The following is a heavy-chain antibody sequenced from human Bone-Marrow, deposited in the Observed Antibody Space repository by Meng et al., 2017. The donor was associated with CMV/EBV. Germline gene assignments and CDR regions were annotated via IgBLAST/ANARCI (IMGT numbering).Heavy chain of an antibody. CDR2: IYPGDSDT. J-gene: IGHJ6*02. CDR1: GYSFTSYW. Sequence: GGSLRLSCKGSGYSFTSYWIGWVRQMPGKGLEWMGIIYPGDSDTRYSPSFQGQVTISADKSISTAYLQWSSLKASDTAMYYCATTGTTGYYGMDVWGQGNTVTVSS. V-gene: IGHV5-51*01. CDR3: ATTGTTGYYGMDV. D-gene: IGHD1-7*01.